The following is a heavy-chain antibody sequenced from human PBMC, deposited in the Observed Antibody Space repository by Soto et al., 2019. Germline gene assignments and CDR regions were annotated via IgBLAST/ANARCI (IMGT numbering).Heavy chain of an antibody. CDR3: ARGRLSRYYDFWSGYDMDV. CDR2: IYYSGST. J-gene: IGHJ6*04. V-gene: IGHV4-59*01. Sequence: SETLSLTCTVSGGSISSYYWSWIRQPPGKGLEWIGYIYYSGSTNYNPSLKSRVTISVDTSKNQFSLKLSSVTAADTAVYYCARGRLSRYYDFWSGYDMDVWGKGTTVTVSS. D-gene: IGHD3-3*01. CDR1: GGSISSYY.